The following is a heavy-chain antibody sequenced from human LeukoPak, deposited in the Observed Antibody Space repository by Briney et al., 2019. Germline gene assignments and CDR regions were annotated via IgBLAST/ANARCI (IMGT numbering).Heavy chain of an antibody. J-gene: IGHJ5*02. V-gene: IGHV4-59*01. CDR1: GGSISLYY. CDR2: VDHSGYT. Sequence: PSETLSLTCTVSGGSISLYYWTWVRQPPGKGLEWIGYVDHSGYTNSNPSLKSRVTISVDTSKNQFSLKLSSVTAADTAVYYCARGGKDYDFWSGYVGFNWFDLWGQGTLVTVSS. CDR3: ARGGKDYDFWSGYVGFNWFDL. D-gene: IGHD3-3*01.